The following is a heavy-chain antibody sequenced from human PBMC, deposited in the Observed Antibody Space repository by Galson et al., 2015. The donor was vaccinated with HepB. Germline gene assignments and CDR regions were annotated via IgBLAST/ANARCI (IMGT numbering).Heavy chain of an antibody. CDR2: ISYDGTDK. CDR1: GFIFSSYS. CDR3: ARDIYYDRRFMYHDYYGLDV. J-gene: IGHJ6*02. V-gene: IGHV3-30*04. D-gene: IGHD3-22*01. Sequence: SLRLSCAASGFIFSSYSMHWVRQAPGKGLEWVAAISYDGTDKSYGDSVKGRFTISRDDSQNTLYLQMSGLSAVDTATYYCARDIYYDRRFMYHDYYGLDVWGQGTTVAVSS.